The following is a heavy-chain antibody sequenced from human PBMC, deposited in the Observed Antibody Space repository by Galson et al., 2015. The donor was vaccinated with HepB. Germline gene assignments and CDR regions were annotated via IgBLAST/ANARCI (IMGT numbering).Heavy chain of an antibody. V-gene: IGHV1-8*01. D-gene: IGHD1-7*01. Sequence: SVKVSCKASGYTFGRHDIHWVRQATGQGLEWMGWMNPKSGNTGYSHKFQGRVTMTRNTSLGTAYMELNSLRFEDTAVYYWGRGLGIPGTYDPWGQGTLVTV. J-gene: IGHJ5*02. CDR3: GRGLGIPGTYDP. CDR2: MNPKSGNT. CDR1: GYTFGRHD.